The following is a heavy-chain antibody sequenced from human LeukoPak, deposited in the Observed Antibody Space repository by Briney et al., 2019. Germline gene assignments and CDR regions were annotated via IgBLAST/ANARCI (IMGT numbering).Heavy chain of an antibody. Sequence: SVKVSCKASGGTFSSYAISWVRQARGQGLEWMGRIIPIFGTANYAQKFQGRVTITTDESTSTAYMELSSLRSEDTAVYYCARSVAVAVTFDYWGQGTLVTVSS. V-gene: IGHV1-69*05. CDR2: IIPIFGTA. CDR3: ARSVAVAVTFDY. D-gene: IGHD6-19*01. CDR1: GGTFSSYA. J-gene: IGHJ4*02.